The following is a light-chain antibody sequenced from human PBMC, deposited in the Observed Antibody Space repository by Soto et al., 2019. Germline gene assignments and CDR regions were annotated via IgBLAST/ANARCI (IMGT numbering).Light chain of an antibody. V-gene: IGKV1-5*01. CDR2: DAS. CDR3: QQLNSYPIT. J-gene: IGKJ5*01. CDR1: QSISSW. Sequence: DVQMTQSPSTLSASVGDRVTITCRASQSISSWLAWYQQKPGKAPKLLIYDASSLESGVPSRFSGSGSGTEFTLTISSLQPEDFATYYCQQLNSYPITFGQGTRLEIK.